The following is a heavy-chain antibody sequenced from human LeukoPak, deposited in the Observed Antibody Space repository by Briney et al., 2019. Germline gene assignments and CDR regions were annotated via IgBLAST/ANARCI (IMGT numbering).Heavy chain of an antibody. D-gene: IGHD2-21*02. CDR2: IVVGSGNT. CDR3: AALAYCGGDCYSVAFDI. J-gene: IGHJ3*02. Sequence: ASVKVSCKASGFTFTSSAMQWVRQARGQRLEWIGWIVVGSGNTNYAQKFQERVTITRDMSTSTAYMELSSLRSEDTAVYYCAALAYCGGDCYSVAFDIRGQGTMVTVSS. CDR1: GFTFTSSA. V-gene: IGHV1-58*02.